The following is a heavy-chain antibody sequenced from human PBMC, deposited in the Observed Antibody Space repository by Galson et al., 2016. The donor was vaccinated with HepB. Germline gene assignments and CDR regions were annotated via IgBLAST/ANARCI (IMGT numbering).Heavy chain of an antibody. CDR3: TTDGLLRYFDWLSSASDY. CDR1: GFSFSNAW. V-gene: IGHV3-15*07. D-gene: IGHD3-9*01. Sequence: SLRLSCAASGFSFSNAWMNWVRQAPGKGLEWVGRIKRKTDGGTTDYAATVKGRFIISRDDSKNTLYLQMNSLKTEDTAVYYCTTDGLLRYFDWLSSASDYWGQGTLVTVSS. CDR2: IKRKTDGGTT. J-gene: IGHJ4*02.